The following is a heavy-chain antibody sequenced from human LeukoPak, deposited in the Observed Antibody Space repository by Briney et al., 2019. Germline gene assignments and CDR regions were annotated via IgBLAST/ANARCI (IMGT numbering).Heavy chain of an antibody. J-gene: IGHJ4*02. V-gene: IGHV3-21*01. CDR2: ISSSSSYI. CDR3: ARAMDYYGSGSYSYYFDY. Sequence: PGGSLSLSCAASGFTFSSYSMNWVRQAPGKGLEWVSSISSSSSYIYYADSVRGRFTISRDNAKNSLYLQMNSLRAEDTAVYYCARAMDYYGSGSYSYYFDYWGQGTLVTVSS. CDR1: GFTFSSYS. D-gene: IGHD3-10*01.